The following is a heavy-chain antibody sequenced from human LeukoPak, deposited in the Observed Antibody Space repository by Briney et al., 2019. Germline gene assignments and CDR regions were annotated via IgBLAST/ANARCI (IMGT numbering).Heavy chain of an antibody. CDR1: GFSFRSYG. CDR3: ATYRQVLLPFES. J-gene: IGHJ4*02. CDR2: IQYDGSNQ. V-gene: IGHV3-30*02. Sequence: GGSLRLSCAASGFSFRSYGMHWVRQAPGKGLEWVAYIQYDGSNQQYADSVKGRFSISRDNSKSTLSLQMNNLRAEDTAIYYCATYRQVLLPFESWGQGTLVTVSS. D-gene: IGHD2-8*02.